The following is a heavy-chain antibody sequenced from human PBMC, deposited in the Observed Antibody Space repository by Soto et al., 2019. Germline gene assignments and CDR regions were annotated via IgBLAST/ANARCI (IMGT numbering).Heavy chain of an antibody. V-gene: IGHV5-51*01. CDR2: IYPGDSDT. CDR1: GYSFTSYW. Sequence: PGESLKISCKGSGYSFTSYWIGWVRQMPGKGLEWMGIIYPGDSDTRYSPSFQGQVTISADKSISTAYLQWSSLKASDTAMYYCARHSRRNPRDGYNPDYWGQGTLVTVSS. CDR3: ARHSRRNPRDGYNPDY. J-gene: IGHJ4*02. D-gene: IGHD5-12*01.